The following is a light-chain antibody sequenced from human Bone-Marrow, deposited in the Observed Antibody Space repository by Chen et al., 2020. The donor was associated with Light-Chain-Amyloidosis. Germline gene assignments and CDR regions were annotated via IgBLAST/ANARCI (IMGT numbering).Light chain of an antibody. Sequence: QSVLTQPPSASGTPVQSVTISFSGSRSNIGSNFVSWYHQLPGMAPKLRIYRNERRPSGVPDRFSGARSGNSASQAISGLRSEDEADYYCASGDDSLSGLLFGGGTKLTVL. J-gene: IGLJ2*01. CDR2: RNE. V-gene: IGLV1-47*01. CDR3: ASGDDSLSGLL. CDR1: RSNIGSNF.